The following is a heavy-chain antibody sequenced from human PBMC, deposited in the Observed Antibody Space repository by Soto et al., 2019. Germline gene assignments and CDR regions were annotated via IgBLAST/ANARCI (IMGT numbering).Heavy chain of an antibody. J-gene: IGHJ4*02. CDR1: GHILTHLS. Sequence: ASVXVSSKFSGHILTHLSMHWVRQGPGRGLEWLGGFDPEEGEIIYAQNFQGRIRMTEDTSTDTAFMELNSLKSEDTAIYYCAKKRNKYVYDFESWGQGTLVNVS. CDR3: AKKRNKYVYDFES. V-gene: IGHV1-24*01. CDR2: FDPEEGEI. D-gene: IGHD3-3*01.